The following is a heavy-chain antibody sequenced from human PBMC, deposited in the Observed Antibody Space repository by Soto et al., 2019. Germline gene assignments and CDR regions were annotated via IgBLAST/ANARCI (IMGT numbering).Heavy chain of an antibody. V-gene: IGHV3-21*04. Sequence: GGSLRLSCAASGFTFSSYSMNWVRQAPGKGLEWVSSISSSSSYIYYADSVKGRFTISRDNAKNTLYLQMNSLRAEDTAVYYCAKVFMIVVVITPEFDFWGQGILVTVSS. CDR1: GFTFSSYS. J-gene: IGHJ4*02. D-gene: IGHD3-22*01. CDR3: AKVFMIVVVITPEFDF. CDR2: ISSSSSYI.